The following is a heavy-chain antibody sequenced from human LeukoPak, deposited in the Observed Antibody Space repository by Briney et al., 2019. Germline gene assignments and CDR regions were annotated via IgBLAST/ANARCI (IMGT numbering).Heavy chain of an antibody. CDR3: ARVPPVDGVLMVYAGHLDY. Sequence: ASVKASCKASGYTFTSYGISWVRQAPGQGLEWMGWISAYNGNTNYAQKLQGRVTITTDTSTSTAYMELRSLRSDDTAVYYCARVPPVDGVLMVYAGHLDYWGQGTLVIVSS. J-gene: IGHJ4*02. D-gene: IGHD2-8*01. CDR1: GYTFTSYG. V-gene: IGHV1-18*01. CDR2: ISAYNGNT.